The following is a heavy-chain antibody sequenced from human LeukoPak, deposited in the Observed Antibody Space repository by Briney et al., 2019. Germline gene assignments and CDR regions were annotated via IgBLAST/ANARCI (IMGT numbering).Heavy chain of an antibody. CDR2: INHRGTT. D-gene: IGHD6-13*01. J-gene: IGHJ6*03. CDR3: ARVNFGTYSSSWYKGGYYYFYMDV. CDR1: GGSFSGYY. V-gene: IGHV4-34*01. Sequence: PSETLSLTCAVYGGSFSGYYWTWIRQPPGKGLEWIGEINHRGTTHSNPSLKSRVIMTADTSKKQFSLRLSSVTAADTAVYYCARVNFGTYSSSWYKGGYYYFYMDVWGTRTTVTVSS.